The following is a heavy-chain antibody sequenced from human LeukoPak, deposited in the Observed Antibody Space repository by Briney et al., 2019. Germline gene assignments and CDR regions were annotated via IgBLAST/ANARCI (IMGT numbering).Heavy chain of an antibody. J-gene: IGHJ4*02. V-gene: IGHV3-23*01. Sequence: GGSLRLSCAASGFTFSSYSMNWVRQAPGKGLEWVSGISGSGDRTNYADSVKGRFTISRDKSKNTLYLQMNSLRAEGTAEYYCAKGHYDGGAYYYFDYWGQGTLVTVSS. CDR2: ISGSGDRT. D-gene: IGHD3-22*01. CDR3: AKGHYDGGAYYYFDY. CDR1: GFTFSSYS.